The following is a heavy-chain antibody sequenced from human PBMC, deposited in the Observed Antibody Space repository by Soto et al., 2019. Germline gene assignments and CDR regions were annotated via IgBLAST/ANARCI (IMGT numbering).Heavy chain of an antibody. CDR3: GGQGATPYYYYYMDV. CDR2: IYYSGST. J-gene: IGHJ6*03. V-gene: IGHV4-59*08. D-gene: IGHD1-26*01. CDR1: GGSISSYY. Sequence: QVQLQESGPGLVKPSETLSLTCTVSGGSISSYYWSWIRQPPGKGLEWIGYIYYSGSTNYNPSLKSRVTISVETSKNQFSPKLRSFTAADNAVDYCGGQGATPYYYYYMDVWGKGTTVTVSS.